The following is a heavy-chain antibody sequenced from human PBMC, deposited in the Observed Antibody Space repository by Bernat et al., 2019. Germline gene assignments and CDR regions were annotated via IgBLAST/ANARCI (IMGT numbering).Heavy chain of an antibody. CDR2: ISYDGGTK. CDR3: AKANYGDFYYFNY. V-gene: IGHV3-30*18. J-gene: IGHJ4*02. D-gene: IGHD4-17*01. Sequence: QVYLVESGGGVVQPGRSLRLSCAASSFKFEDYGMHWVRQAPGKGLEWVAVISYDGGTKYYADSVRGRFTISRDNFRGTLSLQMNSLRAEDTAVYYCAKANYGDFYYFNYWGQGTVVTVSS. CDR1: SFKFEDYG.